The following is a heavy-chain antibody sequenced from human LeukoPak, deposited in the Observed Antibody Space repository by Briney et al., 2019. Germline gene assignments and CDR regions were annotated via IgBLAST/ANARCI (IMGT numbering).Heavy chain of an antibody. D-gene: IGHD5-12*01. CDR2: TYYRSKWYN. V-gene: IGHV6-1*01. Sequence: SQTLSLTCAISGDSVSSNSAAWNWIRQSPSRGLEWLGRTYYRSKWYNDYAVSVKSRITINPDTSKNQFSLQLSSVTAADTAVYYCARDSIGWLHYAFDIWGQGTMVTVSS. CDR3: ARDSIGWLHYAFDI. J-gene: IGHJ3*02. CDR1: GDSVSSNSAA.